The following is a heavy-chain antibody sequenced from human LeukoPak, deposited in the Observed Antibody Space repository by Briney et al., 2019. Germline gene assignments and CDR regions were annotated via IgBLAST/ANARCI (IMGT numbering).Heavy chain of an antibody. J-gene: IGHJ4*02. CDR2: ISSSSSYI. Sequence: GGSLRLSCAASGFTFGSYSMNWVRQAPGKGLEWVSSISSSSSYIYYADSVKGRFTISRDNAKNSLYLQMNSLRAEDTAVYYCATHDDILTGLGYWGQGTLVTVSS. CDR3: ATHDDILTGLGY. CDR1: GFTFGSYS. D-gene: IGHD3-9*01. V-gene: IGHV3-21*01.